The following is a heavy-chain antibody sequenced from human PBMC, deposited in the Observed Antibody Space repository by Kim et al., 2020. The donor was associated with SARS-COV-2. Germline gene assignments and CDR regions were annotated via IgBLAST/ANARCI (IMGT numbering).Heavy chain of an antibody. CDR1: GDSVSSNSAA. J-gene: IGHJ4*02. Sequence: SQTLSLTCAISGDSVSSNSAAWNWIRQSPSRGLEWLGRTYYRSKWYNDYAVSVKSRITINPNTSKNQFSLQLNSVTPEDTAVYYCAREDYYDSSGPEGIDYWGQGTLVTVSS. V-gene: IGHV6-1*01. CDR2: TYYRSKWYN. CDR3: AREDYYDSSGPEGIDY. D-gene: IGHD3-22*01.